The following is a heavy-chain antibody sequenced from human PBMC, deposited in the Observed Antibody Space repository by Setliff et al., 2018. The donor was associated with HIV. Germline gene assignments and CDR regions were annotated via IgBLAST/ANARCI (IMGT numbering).Heavy chain of an antibody. CDR2: IYYTGST. D-gene: IGHD1-1*01. CDR1: GGSISSSGDY. V-gene: IGHV4-31*03. CDR3: ARLDATTGTVRHYYYMDV. Sequence: PSETLSLTCTVSGGSISSSGDYWSWVRQHPGKGLEWIGYIYYTGSTYSNPSLQSRARISVDTSKNQFSLRLSSVTAADTAMYYCARLDATTGTVRHYYYMDVWGRGTTVTVSS. J-gene: IGHJ6*03.